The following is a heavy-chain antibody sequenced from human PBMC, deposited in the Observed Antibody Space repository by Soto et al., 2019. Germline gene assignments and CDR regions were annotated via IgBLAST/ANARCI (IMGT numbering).Heavy chain of an antibody. CDR1: GGSVSNHY. J-gene: IGHJ4*02. Sequence: PSETLSLTCPVSGGSVSNHYWSWIRQPAGKGLEWLGRLYNAERTNYNPSLKSRVTMSMDTSKNQFSLKLTSVTAADTAVYFCAREPLAHSYFDFWGQGTPVNVSS. CDR2: LYNAERT. V-gene: IGHV4-4*07. CDR3: AREPLAHSYFDF.